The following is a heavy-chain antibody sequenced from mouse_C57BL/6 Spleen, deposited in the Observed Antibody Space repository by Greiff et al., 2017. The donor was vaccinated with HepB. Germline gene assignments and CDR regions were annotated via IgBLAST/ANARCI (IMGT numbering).Heavy chain of an antibody. CDR1: GFTFSSYG. J-gene: IGHJ4*01. V-gene: IGHV5-6*01. CDR2: ISSGGSYT. CDR3: ARHSSGYGYAMDY. Sequence: EVKVVESGGDLVKPGGSLKLSCAASGFTFSSYGMSWVRQTPDKRLEWVATISSGGSYTYYPDSVKGRFTISRDNAKNTLYLQMSSLKSEDTAMYYCARHSSGYGYAMDYWGQGTSVTVSS. D-gene: IGHD3-2*02.